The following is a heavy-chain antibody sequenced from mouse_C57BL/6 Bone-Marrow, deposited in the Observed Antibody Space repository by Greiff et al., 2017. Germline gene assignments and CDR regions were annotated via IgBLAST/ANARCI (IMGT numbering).Heavy chain of an antibody. CDR1: GFTFSSYG. V-gene: IGHV5-6*01. J-gene: IGHJ4*01. CDR2: ISSGGSYT. D-gene: IGHD3-3*01. CDR3: ARLAGYYAMDY. Sequence: EVQVVESGGDLVKPGGSLKLSCAASGFTFSSYGMSWVRQTPDKRLEWVATISSGGSYTYYPDSVKGRFPISRDNAKNTLYLQMSSLKSEDTAMYYCARLAGYYAMDYWGQGTSVTVSA.